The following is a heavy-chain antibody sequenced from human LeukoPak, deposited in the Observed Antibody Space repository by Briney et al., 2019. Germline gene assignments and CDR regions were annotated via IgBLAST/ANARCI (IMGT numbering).Heavy chain of an antibody. J-gene: IGHJ3*02. Sequence: GGSLRLSCAASGFTFSSVSLHWVRQAPGQGPEWLAVISFDGRVKYYGDSVKGRFTISRDNSKNTVYLQMNSLRAEDTALYYCAKDISIAVAWYAFDIWGQGTMVTVSS. CDR1: GFTFSSVS. CDR2: ISFDGRVK. CDR3: AKDISIAVAWYAFDI. D-gene: IGHD6-19*01. V-gene: IGHV3-30*18.